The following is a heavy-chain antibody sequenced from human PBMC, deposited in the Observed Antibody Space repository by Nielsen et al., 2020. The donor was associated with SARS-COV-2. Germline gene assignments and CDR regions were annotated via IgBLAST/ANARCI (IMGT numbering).Heavy chain of an antibody. CDR3: ARDGGRRTMFGVNHRVRKDAFDI. CDR2: ISYDGSNK. CDR1: GFTFSSYG. J-gene: IGHJ3*02. V-gene: IGHV3-30*03. Sequence: GGSLRLSCAASGFTFSSYGMHWVRQAPGKGLEWVAVISYDGSNKYYADSVKGRFTISRDNSKNTLYLQMNSLRAEDTAVYYCARDGGRRTMFGVNHRVRKDAFDIWGQGTMVTVSS. D-gene: IGHD3-3*01.